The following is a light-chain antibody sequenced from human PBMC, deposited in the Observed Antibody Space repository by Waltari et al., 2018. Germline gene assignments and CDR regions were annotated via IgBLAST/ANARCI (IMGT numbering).Light chain of an antibody. Sequence: DIVMTQSPLSLPVTPGEPASISCRSSQSLLHSNGYNYFDWYLQKPGQSPQLLIYLGSNRASGVPDRFSGSGSGTDFTLKISRVEAEDVGVYYCMQALQTPLTFGGGTKMEIK. CDR2: LGS. V-gene: IGKV2-28*01. J-gene: IGKJ4*01. CDR3: MQALQTPLT. CDR1: QSLLHSNGYNY.